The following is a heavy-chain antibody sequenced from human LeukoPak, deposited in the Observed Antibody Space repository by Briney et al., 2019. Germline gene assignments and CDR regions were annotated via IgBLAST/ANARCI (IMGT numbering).Heavy chain of an antibody. CDR2: ISGSGGST. D-gene: IGHD3-22*01. Sequence: GGSLRLSCAASGFTFSSYWMSWVRQAPGKGLEWVSAISGSGGSTYYADSVKGRFTISRDNSKNTLYLQMNSLRAEDTAVYYCAKASAMIVVVSKYFDYWGQGTLVTVSS. CDR1: GFTFSSYW. J-gene: IGHJ4*02. V-gene: IGHV3-23*01. CDR3: AKASAMIVVVSKYFDY.